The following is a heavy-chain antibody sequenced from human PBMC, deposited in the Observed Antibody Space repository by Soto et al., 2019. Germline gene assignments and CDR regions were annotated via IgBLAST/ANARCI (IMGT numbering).Heavy chain of an antibody. J-gene: IGHJ4*02. CDR1: GFPFSSYA. Sequence: GGSLRLSCAASGFPFSSYAMSWVRQAPGKGLEWVSAISGSGGSTYYADSVKGRFTISRDNSKNTLYLQMNSLRAEDTAVYYCAKASSPGLLARLWSPNPHSDYWGQGTLVTVSS. V-gene: IGHV3-23*01. CDR3: AKASSPGLLARLWSPNPHSDY. CDR2: ISGSGGST. D-gene: IGHD5-18*01.